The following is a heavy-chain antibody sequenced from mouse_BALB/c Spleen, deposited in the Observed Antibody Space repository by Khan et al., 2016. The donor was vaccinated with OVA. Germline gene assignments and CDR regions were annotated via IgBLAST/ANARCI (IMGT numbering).Heavy chain of an antibody. CDR3: ARSTYRYAFAY. V-gene: IGHV3-8*02. D-gene: IGHD2-14*01. CDR1: GDSITSGY. Sequence: MQLEESGPSLVKPSQTLSLTCSVTGDSITSGYWSWIRKFPGNKLEYMGYMIYSGNTYYNPPLNSRISITRHTSKTQYYLQLNSVTTEDTATYYCARSTYRYAFAYWGQGTLVTVSA. J-gene: IGHJ3*01. CDR2: MIYSGNT.